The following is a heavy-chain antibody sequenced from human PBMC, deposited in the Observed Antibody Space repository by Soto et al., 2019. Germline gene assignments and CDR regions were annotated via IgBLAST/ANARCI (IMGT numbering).Heavy chain of an antibody. CDR2: IYYSGST. V-gene: IGHV4-59*08. CDR3: ARHSGYDFWSGYYRGIDAFDI. Sequence: SETLCVTCTVAGGSISGYYWSWIRQPPGKGLEWIGYIYYSGSTNYNPSLKSRVTISVDTSKNQFSLKLSSVTAADTAVYYCARHSGYDFWSGYYRGIDAFDIWGQGTMVTVSS. J-gene: IGHJ3*02. D-gene: IGHD3-3*01. CDR1: GGSISGYY.